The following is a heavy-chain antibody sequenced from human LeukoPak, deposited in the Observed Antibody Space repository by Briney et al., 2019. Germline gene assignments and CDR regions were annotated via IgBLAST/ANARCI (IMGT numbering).Heavy chain of an antibody. CDR3: ARQVAVAGSQRFDP. CDR1: GYTFIHFG. D-gene: IGHD6-19*01. V-gene: IGHV1-18*01. CDR2: ISAYNDNT. J-gene: IGHJ5*02. Sequence: GASVKVSCKASGYTFIHFGISWVRQAPGQGLEWMGWISAYNDNTNYAQKFQGRGTMTRDTSISTAYMELSRLRSDDTAVYYCARQVAVAGSQRFDPWGQGTLVTVSS.